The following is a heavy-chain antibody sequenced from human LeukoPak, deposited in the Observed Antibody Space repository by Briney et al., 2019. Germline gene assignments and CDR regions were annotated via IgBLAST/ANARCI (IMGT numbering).Heavy chain of an antibody. J-gene: IGHJ4*02. CDR2: INPNSGGT. Sequence: ASVKVSCKASGYTFTGYYMHWVRQAPGQGLEWMGWINPNSGGTNYAQKLQGRVTMTTDTSTSTAYMELRSLRSNDTAVYYCAIESSGWSLGPQCYFDYWGQGTLVTVSS. D-gene: IGHD6-19*01. CDR3: AIESSGWSLGPQCYFDY. V-gene: IGHV1-2*02. CDR1: GYTFTGYY.